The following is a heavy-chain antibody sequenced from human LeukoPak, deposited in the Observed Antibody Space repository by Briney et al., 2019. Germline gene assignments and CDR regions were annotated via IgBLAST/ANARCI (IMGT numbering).Heavy chain of an antibody. J-gene: IGHJ5*02. CDR1: GFAFSSYA. V-gene: IGHV3-30-3*01. D-gene: IGHD4-17*01. CDR3: ARSNVRDYGDYGWFDP. CDR2: ISYDGSNK. Sequence: PGGSLRLSCAASGFAFSSYAMHWVRQAPGKGLEWVAVISYDGSNKYYADSVKGRFTISRDNSKNTLYLQMNSLRAEDTAVYYCARSNVRDYGDYGWFDPWGQGTLVTVSS.